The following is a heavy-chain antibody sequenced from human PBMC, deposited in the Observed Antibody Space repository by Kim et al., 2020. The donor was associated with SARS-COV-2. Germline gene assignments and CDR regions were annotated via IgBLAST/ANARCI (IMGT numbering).Heavy chain of an antibody. CDR1: GYTFTTYP. CDR2: INTKTGNP. J-gene: IGHJ4*02. V-gene: IGHV7-4-1*02. CDR3: ARDRNLGY. Sequence: ASVKVSCKASGYTFTTYPINWVRQAPGQGLEWMGWINTKTGNPTYAQGFTGRFVLSLDTSVSTADLQINSLKTEDTGVYYCARDRNLGYWGQGTLVTVSS.